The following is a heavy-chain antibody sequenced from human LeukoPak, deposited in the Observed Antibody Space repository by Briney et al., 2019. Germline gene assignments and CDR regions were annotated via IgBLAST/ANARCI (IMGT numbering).Heavy chain of an antibody. Sequence: PGGSLRLSCAASGFTFSSYSMNWVRQAPGKGLEWVSSISSSSSYIYYADSVKGRFTISRDNAKNPLYLQMNSLRAEDTAVYYCARDTLNSAAGYNLFDYWGQGTLVTVSS. CDR3: ARDTLNSAAGYNLFDY. CDR2: ISSSSSYI. V-gene: IGHV3-21*01. J-gene: IGHJ4*02. CDR1: GFTFSSYS. D-gene: IGHD6-13*01.